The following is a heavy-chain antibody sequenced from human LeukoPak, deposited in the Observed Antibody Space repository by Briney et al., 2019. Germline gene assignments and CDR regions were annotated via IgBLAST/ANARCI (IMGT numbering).Heavy chain of an antibody. J-gene: IGHJ4*02. Sequence: PGGSLRLSCAASGFTFSSYGMHWVRQAPGKGLEWVAFIRYDGSNKYYADSVKGRFTISRDNSKNTLYLQMNSLRAEDTAVYYCAKAILLYSNSNLYFDYWGQGTLVTVSS. D-gene: IGHD4-11*01. V-gene: IGHV3-30*02. CDR2: IRYDGSNK. CDR1: GFTFSSYG. CDR3: AKAILLYSNSNLYFDY.